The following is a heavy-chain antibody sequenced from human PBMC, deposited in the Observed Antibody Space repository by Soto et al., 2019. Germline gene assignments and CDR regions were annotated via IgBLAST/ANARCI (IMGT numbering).Heavy chain of an antibody. D-gene: IGHD3-22*01. CDR3: AKDREYYYDSSGYYYPSWYFDY. CDR2: ISYDGSNK. CDR1: GFTFSSYG. J-gene: IGHJ4*02. Sequence: GGSLILSCAASGFTFSSYGMHWVRQAPGKGLEWVAVISYDGSNKYYADSVKGRFTISRDNSKNTLYLQMNSLRAEDTAVYYCAKDREYYYDSSGYYYPSWYFDYWGEGALVTVSS. V-gene: IGHV3-30*18.